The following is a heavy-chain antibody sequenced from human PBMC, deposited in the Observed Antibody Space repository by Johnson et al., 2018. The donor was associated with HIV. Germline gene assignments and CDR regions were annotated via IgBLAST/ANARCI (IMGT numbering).Heavy chain of an antibody. CDR3: ARVRAGRENAFDI. CDR2: ISYDGCNE. V-gene: IGHV3-30-3*01. D-gene: IGHD1-26*01. J-gene: IGHJ3*02. Sequence: VRQAPGRGLEWMAVISYDGCNEYYADSVKGRSTISRDNSKNTLYLQMHSLTPEETAVYYGARVRAGRENAFDIWGQGTMVTVSS.